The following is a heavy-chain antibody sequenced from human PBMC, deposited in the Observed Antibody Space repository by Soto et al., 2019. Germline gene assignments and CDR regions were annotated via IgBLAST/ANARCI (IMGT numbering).Heavy chain of an antibody. CDR2: MNPNSGRI. CDR3: ERDFVSAYSKPPTTHYYSYFGLDV. CDR1: GYTFTSYY. D-gene: IGHD4-4*01. V-gene: IGHV1-46*01. J-gene: IGHJ6*02. Sequence: VHLAQSGAEVKKPGASVTISCRASGYTFTSYYIHWVRQAPGQGLAWMGVMNPNSGRITYVQQFEGLVALTRDVPMSTVYLEVSGTTADSTAVYYCERDFVSAYSKPPTTHYYSYFGLDVWGQATTVTVSS.